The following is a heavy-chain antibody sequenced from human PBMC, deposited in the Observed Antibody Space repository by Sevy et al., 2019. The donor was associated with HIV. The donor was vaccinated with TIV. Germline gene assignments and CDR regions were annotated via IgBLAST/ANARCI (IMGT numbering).Heavy chain of an antibody. V-gene: IGHV3-23*01. Sequence: GASLRLSCAASGFTFSKYSMSWVRQPRGKGLEWVSTLSFGCGEINYADSVKGRFTISGENSKSSVYLQMNNLRPEVTAVYHCARDACTKPPYYWVQATRVTGSS. CDR3: ARDACTKPPYY. D-gene: IGHD2-8*01. CDR1: GFTFSKYS. CDR2: LSFGCGEI. J-gene: IGHJ4*02.